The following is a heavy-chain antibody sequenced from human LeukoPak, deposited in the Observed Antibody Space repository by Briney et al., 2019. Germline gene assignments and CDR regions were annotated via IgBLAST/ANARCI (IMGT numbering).Heavy chain of an antibody. J-gene: IGHJ3*02. CDR1: GFTFSSYS. V-gene: IGHV3-21*01. CDR2: ISSSSSYI. CDR3: AKDHGVSYRTPDAFDI. D-gene: IGHD1-26*01. Sequence: GGSLRLSCAAYGFTFSSYSMNWVRQAPGKGLEWVSSISSSSSYIYYADSVKGRFTISRDNAKNSLYLQMNSLRAEDTAVYYCAKDHGVSYRTPDAFDIWGQGTMVTVSS.